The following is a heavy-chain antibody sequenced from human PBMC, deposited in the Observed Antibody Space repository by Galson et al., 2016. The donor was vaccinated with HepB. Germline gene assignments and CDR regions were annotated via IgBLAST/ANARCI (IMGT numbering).Heavy chain of an antibody. CDR1: GFTVSNNY. CDR2: IYSCGST. J-gene: IGHJ4*02. D-gene: IGHD3-10*01. Sequence: SLRLSCAVSGFTVSNNYMSWVRQAPGKGLEWVSLIYSCGSTHYADSVKGRFTISRDNSKKTLYLQMNSLRAEDTAVYYCARLYFGSGGAVDYWGQGTLVTVSS. V-gene: IGHV3-53*01. CDR3: ARLYFGSGGAVDY.